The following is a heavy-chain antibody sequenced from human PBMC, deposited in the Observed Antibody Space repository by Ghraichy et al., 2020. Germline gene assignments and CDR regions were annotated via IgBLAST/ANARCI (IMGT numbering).Heavy chain of an antibody. D-gene: IGHD5-24*01. V-gene: IGHV3-43*01. CDR2: ISWDGGST. Sequence: GGSLRLSCAASGFTFDDYTMHWVRQAPGKGLEWVSLISWDGGSTYYADSVKGRFTISRDNSKNSLYLQMNSLRTEDTALYYCAKDIGRDGSLDYWGQGTLVTVSS. CDR1: GFTFDDYT. J-gene: IGHJ4*02. CDR3: AKDIGRDGSLDY.